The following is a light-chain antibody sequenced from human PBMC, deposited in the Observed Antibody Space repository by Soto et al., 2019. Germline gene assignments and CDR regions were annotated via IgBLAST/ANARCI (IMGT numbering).Light chain of an antibody. J-gene: IGKJ2*01. CDR1: QTADKW. CDR2: DAS. V-gene: IGKV1-5*01. Sequence: DIQVTQSPSTLSASVGDRVIIACRASQTADKWVAWYQQKPGKAPNVLIYDASRLDSGVPSRFSGSGSGTLFTLTISNLQPDDFATYYCQQYHDYPYTFGQGTKVEI. CDR3: QQYHDYPYT.